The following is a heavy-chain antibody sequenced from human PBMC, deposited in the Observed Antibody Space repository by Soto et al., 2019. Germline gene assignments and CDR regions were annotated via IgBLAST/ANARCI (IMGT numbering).Heavy chain of an antibody. J-gene: IGHJ4*02. Sequence: GESLRLSCAASGFTFSSYAMSWVRQAPGRGLEWVSAISGDRGSTYYADSVKGRFTISRDNSKNTLNLQMNSLRAEDTAVYYCAKAIYGGSSGYYDFWGQGTQVTVSS. CDR2: ISGDRGST. CDR3: AKAIYGGSSGYYDF. CDR1: GFTFSSYA. V-gene: IGHV3-23*01. D-gene: IGHD3-22*01.